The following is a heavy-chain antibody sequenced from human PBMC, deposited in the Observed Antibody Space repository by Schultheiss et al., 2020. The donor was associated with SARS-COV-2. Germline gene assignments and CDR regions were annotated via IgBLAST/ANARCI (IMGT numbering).Heavy chain of an antibody. CDR3: ARAGYSSGIPTYYYYYYGMDV. V-gene: IGHV4-39*07. CDR1: GGSISSSSYY. CDR2: IYYSGST. Sequence: SQTLSLTCTVSGGSISSSSYYWGWIRQPPGKGLEWIGYIYYSGSTYYNPSLKSRVTISVDTSKNQFSLKLSSVTAADTAVYYCARAGYSSGIPTYYYYYYGMDVWGQGTTVTVSS. D-gene: IGHD6-19*01. J-gene: IGHJ6*02.